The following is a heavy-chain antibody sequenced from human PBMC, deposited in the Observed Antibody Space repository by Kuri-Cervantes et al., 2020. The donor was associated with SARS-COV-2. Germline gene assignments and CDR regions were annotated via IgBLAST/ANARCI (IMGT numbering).Heavy chain of an antibody. V-gene: IGHV3-7*01. J-gene: IGHJ3*02. CDR1: GFAFSNYW. D-gene: IGHD3-9*01. CDR3: ARTPSYYDILTGYYGDAFDI. Sequence: GGSLRLSCTASGFAFSNYWISWVRQAPGKGLEWVANIKPDGSAGYYVDSVKGRFTISRDNAENTLYLQMNSLRAEDTAVYYCARTPSYYDILTGYYGDAFDIWGQGTMVTVSS. CDR2: IKPDGSAG.